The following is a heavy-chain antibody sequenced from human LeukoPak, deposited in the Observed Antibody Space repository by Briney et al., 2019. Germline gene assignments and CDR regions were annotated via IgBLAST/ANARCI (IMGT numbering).Heavy chain of an antibody. Sequence: ASVKVSCKASGYTFTSYDINWVRQATGQGLEWMGWMNPNSGNIGYAQKFQGRVTMTRNTSISTAYMELSSLRSEDTAVYYCARGNGSSSWRFNWFDPWGQGTLVTVSS. CDR2: MNPNSGNI. D-gene: IGHD6-13*01. V-gene: IGHV1-8*01. CDR1: GYTFTSYD. CDR3: ARGNGSSSWRFNWFDP. J-gene: IGHJ5*02.